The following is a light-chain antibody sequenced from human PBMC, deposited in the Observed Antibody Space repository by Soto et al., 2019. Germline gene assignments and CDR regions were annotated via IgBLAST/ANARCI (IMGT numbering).Light chain of an antibody. CDR1: QSISSY. J-gene: IGKJ2*02. Sequence: DIQMTQSPSSLSASVGDRVTITCRASQSISSYLNWYQQKPGKAPKLLIYAPSSLQSGVPSRFSGSGSGTDFTLTISSLQPEDFATYYCQQSYSTSCAFGQGTKLEIK. CDR3: QQSYSTSCA. V-gene: IGKV1-39*01. CDR2: APS.